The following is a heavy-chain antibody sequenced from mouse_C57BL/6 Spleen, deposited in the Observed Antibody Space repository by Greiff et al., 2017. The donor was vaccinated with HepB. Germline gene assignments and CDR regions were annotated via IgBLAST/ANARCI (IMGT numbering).Heavy chain of an antibody. D-gene: IGHD4-1*01. CDR2: IHPNSGST. Sequence: QVQLQKPGAELVKPGASVKLSCKASGYTFTSYWMHWVKQRPGQGLEWIGMIHPNSGSTNYNEKFKSKATLTVDKSSSTAYMHRSSLTSEDSAVYYCARPGTGFAYWGQGTLVTVSA. J-gene: IGHJ3*01. CDR1: GYTFTSYW. CDR3: ARPGTGFAY. V-gene: IGHV1-64*01.